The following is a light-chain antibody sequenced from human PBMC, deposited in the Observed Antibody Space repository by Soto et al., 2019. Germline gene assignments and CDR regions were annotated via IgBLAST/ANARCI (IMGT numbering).Light chain of an antibody. CDR1: QTVLYRSNNMNY. V-gene: IGKV4-1*01. Sequence: DIVMTQSPDSLAVSLGERATINCKSSQTVLYRSNNMNYLSWYQQKPGQPPKLLIYWASTRESGVPDRFSGSGSGTDFTLTISSLQAEDVAVYYCQQYYSSPRTFGGATK. J-gene: IGKJ4*01. CDR2: WAS. CDR3: QQYYSSPRT.